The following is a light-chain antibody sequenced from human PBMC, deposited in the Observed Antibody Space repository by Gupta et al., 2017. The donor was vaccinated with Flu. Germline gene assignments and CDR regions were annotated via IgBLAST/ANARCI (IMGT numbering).Light chain of an antibody. J-gene: IGLJ1*01. CDR1: SSNIGSNS. Sequence: QSVLTQPPSASGTPGHRVTTSCSGSSSNIGSNSVYWFRQLPGTAPKPLIYSNNQRPSGVPDRFSGSKSGTSASLAISGLRSEDEADYYCAAWDDSLGGCYVFGTGTKVTVL. V-gene: IGLV1-47*01. CDR3: AAWDDSLGGCYV. CDR2: SNN.